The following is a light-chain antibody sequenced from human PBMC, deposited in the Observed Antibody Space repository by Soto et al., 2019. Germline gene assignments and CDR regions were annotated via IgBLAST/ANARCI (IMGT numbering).Light chain of an antibody. CDR2: GSS. J-gene: IGKJ4*01. Sequence: DIQMTQSPSSLSASVGDRVTITCRASQSISTYLNWYQQKPGKAPKLLIFGSSSLQSGVPSRFSGSGSGADFTLTINSLQPEDFATYYCQQSYSIPPLTFGGGTKVEIK. V-gene: IGKV1-39*01. CDR1: QSISTY. CDR3: QQSYSIPPLT.